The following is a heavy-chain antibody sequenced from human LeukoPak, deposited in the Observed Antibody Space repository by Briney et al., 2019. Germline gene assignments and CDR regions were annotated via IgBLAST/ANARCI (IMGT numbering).Heavy chain of an antibody. D-gene: IGHD2-8*02. CDR2: MNPSSGYT. Sequence: ASVKVSCKASGYTRSGYDIDWVRQATGQGLEWMGWMNPSSGYTGYAQKVQVRVTMTRNTSITTAYMELSSLTSEDAAVYYCARGPSGGYPAGYWGQGTLVTVSS. CDR1: GYTRSGYD. J-gene: IGHJ4*02. V-gene: IGHV1-8*01. CDR3: ARGPSGGYPAGY.